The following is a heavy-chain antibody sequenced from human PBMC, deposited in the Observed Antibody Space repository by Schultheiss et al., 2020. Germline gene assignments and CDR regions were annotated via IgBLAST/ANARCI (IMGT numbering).Heavy chain of an antibody. V-gene: IGHV3-33*01. CDR1: GFTFSSYG. CDR3: ARELRITMVQGVIMPFDY. CDR2: IWYDGSNK. J-gene: IGHJ4*02. D-gene: IGHD3-10*01. Sequence: GGSLRLSCAASGFTFSSYGMHWVRQAPGKGLEWVAVIWYDGSNKYYADSVKGRFTISRDNSKNTLYLQMNSLRAEDTAVYYCARELRITMVQGVIMPFDYWGQGTLVTVSS.